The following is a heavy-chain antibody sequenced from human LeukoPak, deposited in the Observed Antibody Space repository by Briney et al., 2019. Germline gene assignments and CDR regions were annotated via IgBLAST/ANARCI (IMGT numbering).Heavy chain of an antibody. CDR1: GFTFSSNG. CDR2: IWYDGSNK. CDR3: ARAEKIAVAGMGYYFDY. Sequence: GRSMRLCCVASGFTFSSNGMHWVRQAPGKGLEWVAVIWYDGSNKYYADSVKGRFTISRDNSKNTLYLQMNSLRAEDTAVYYCARAEKIAVAGMGYYFDYWGQGTLVTVSS. D-gene: IGHD6-19*01. V-gene: IGHV3-33*01. J-gene: IGHJ4*02.